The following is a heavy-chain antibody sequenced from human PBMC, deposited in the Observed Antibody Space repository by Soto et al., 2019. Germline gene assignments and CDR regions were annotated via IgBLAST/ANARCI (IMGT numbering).Heavy chain of an antibody. D-gene: IGHD3-22*01. CDR1: GDSISRSHW. CDR2: ISHSGIT. V-gene: IGHV4-4*02. J-gene: IGHJ5*02. CDR3: ARVRYDRSGFDP. Sequence: QVQLQESGPGLVRPSGALSVTCAVSGDSISRSHWWSWVRQSPGKGLEWIGEISHSGITNYNPSLKSRVTISGDKSKNQLSLKLTSVTAADTAVYYCARVRYDRSGFDPWGQGTLVSVSS.